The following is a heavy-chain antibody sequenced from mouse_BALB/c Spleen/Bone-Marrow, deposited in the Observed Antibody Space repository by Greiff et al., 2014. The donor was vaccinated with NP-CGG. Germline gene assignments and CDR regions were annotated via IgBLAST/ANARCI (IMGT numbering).Heavy chain of an antibody. V-gene: IGHV14-3*02. J-gene: IGHJ3*01. CDR1: GFNIKDTY. Sequence: EVKLVESGAGLVKPGASVKLSCTASGFNIKDTYMHWVKQRPEQGLEWIGRIDPANGNTKYDPKFQGKATITADTSSNTAYLQLSSLTSEDTAVYYCARNGNYGAWFAYWGQGTLVTVSA. CDR3: ARNGNYGAWFAY. CDR2: IDPANGNT. D-gene: IGHD2-1*01.